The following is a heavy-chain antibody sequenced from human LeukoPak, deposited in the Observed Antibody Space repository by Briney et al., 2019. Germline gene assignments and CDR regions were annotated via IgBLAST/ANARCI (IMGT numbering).Heavy chain of an antibody. CDR3: ARELTNNWFDP. CDR2: IIPIFGTA. J-gene: IGHJ5*02. D-gene: IGHD4/OR15-4a*01. Sequence: ASVTVSCKASGGTFSSNAISWVRQAPGQGLEWMGGIIPIFGTANYAQKFQGRVTITTDESTSTSYMELSSLRSEDTAVYYCARELTNNWFDPWGQGTLVTVSS. CDR1: GGTFSSNA. V-gene: IGHV1-69*05.